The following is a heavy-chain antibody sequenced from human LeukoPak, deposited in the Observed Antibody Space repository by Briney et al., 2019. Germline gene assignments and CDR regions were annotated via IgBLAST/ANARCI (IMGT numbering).Heavy chain of an antibody. D-gene: IGHD3-22*01. V-gene: IGHV1-8*03. CDR1: GYTFTSYD. Sequence: GASVKVSCKASGYTFTSYDINWVRQATGQGLEWMGWMNPNSGNTGYAQKFQGRVTITRNTSISTAYMELSSLRSDDTAVYYCARDAWYYYDSSGYILTGHYFDYWGQGTLVTVSS. CDR2: MNPNSGNT. CDR3: ARDAWYYYDSSGYILTGHYFDY. J-gene: IGHJ4*02.